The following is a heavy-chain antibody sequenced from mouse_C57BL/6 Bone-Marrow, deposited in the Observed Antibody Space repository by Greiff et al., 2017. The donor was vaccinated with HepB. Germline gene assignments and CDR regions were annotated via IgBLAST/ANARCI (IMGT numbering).Heavy chain of an antibody. J-gene: IGHJ4*01. V-gene: IGHV10-1*01. CDR3: VRHSDGYYLYYAMDY. CDR1: GFSFNTYA. Sequence: EVQVVESGGGLVQPKGSLKLSCAASGFSFNTYAMNWVRQAPGKGLEWVARIRSKSNNYATYYADSVKDRFTISRDDSESMLYLQMNNLKTEDTAMYYCVRHSDGYYLYYAMDYWGQGTSVTVSS. CDR2: IRSKSNNYAT. D-gene: IGHD2-3*01.